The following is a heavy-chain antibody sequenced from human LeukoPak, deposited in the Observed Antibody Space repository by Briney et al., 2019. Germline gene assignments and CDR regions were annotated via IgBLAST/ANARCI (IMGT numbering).Heavy chain of an antibody. CDR2: IIPILGIA. V-gene: IGHV1-69*04. CDR3: ARDRLYGDFNR. CDR1: GGTFSSYA. Sequence: SVKVSCKASGGTFSSYAISWVRQAPGQGLEWMGRIIPILGIANYAQKFQGRVTITADKSTSTAYMELSSLRSEDTAVYYCARDRLYGDFNRWGQGTLVTVSS. J-gene: IGHJ5*02. D-gene: IGHD4-17*01.